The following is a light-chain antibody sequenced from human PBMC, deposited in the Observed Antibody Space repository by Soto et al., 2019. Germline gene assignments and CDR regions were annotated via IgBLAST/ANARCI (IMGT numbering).Light chain of an antibody. J-gene: IGLJ3*02. V-gene: IGLV7-46*01. CDR2: DTS. CDR3: FLSYSDAVV. CDR1: TGVVTIGHH. Sequence: QAVVTQEPSLTVSPGGTVTLTCGSITGVVTIGHHPHWFQQKPGQAPMTLIYDTSNTHSWTPARFSGSLLGGKAALTLSGEQLDDEAEYYCFLSYSDAVVFGGGTKLTVL.